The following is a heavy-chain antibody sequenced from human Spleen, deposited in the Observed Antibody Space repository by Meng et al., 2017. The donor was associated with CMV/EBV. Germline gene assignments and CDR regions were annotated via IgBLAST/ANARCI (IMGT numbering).Heavy chain of an antibody. J-gene: IGHJ4*02. V-gene: IGHV3-49*04. Sequence: GESLKISCRASGFTFGDHPMSWVRQAPGKGLEWVGFIRSKTYGGTTEYAASVKGRFTISRDDSKSIAYLQMNSLKTEDTAVYFCTRGGAVALLYWGQGTVVTVSS. CDR1: GFTFGDHP. D-gene: IGHD6-19*01. CDR2: IRSKTYGGTT. CDR3: TRGGAVALLY.